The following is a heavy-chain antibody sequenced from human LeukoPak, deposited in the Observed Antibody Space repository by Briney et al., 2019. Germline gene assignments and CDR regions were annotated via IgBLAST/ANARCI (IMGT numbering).Heavy chain of an antibody. CDR2: ISGSGSST. V-gene: IGHV3-23*01. J-gene: IGHJ3*02. CDR1: GFTFSNYA. CDR3: AKDPPRGSGDAFDI. D-gene: IGHD2-15*01. Sequence: GGTPRLSCAASGFTFSNYAMSWGRQAPGKGLELVSAISGSGSSTYYADSVKGRFTISRDNSKNMLYLQMDSRRGEDSAVYYCAKDPPRGSGDAFDIWGQGTRVTVSS.